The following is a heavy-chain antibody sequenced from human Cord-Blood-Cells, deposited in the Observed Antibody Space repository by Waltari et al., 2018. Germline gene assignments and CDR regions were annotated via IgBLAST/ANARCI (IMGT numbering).Heavy chain of an antibody. Sequence: QLVQSVAEVQQPGASVKVSCKASGYTFSSYDFNWLRQATGQGLEWMGWMNPNSGNTGYAQKFQGRVNMTRNTSISTAYMELSSLRSEDTAVYYCARVLGIAVAGDYWGQGTLVTVSS. D-gene: IGHD6-19*01. J-gene: IGHJ4*02. CDR2: MNPNSGNT. CDR1: GYTFSSYD. V-gene: IGHV1-8*01. CDR3: ARVLGIAVAGDY.